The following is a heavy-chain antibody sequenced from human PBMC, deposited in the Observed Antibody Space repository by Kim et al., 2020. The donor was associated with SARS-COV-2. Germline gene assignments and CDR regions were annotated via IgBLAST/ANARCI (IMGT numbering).Heavy chain of an antibody. D-gene: IGHD3-9*01. CDR1: GYTFTGYY. V-gene: IGHV1-2*06. CDR2: INPNSGAT. J-gene: IGHJ6*02. CDR3: ARGTGYVRDLYHCAMDI. Sequence: ASVKVSCKASGYTFTGYYMHWVRQAPGQGLEWMGRINPNSGATNYAQKFQGRVTMTRDTSISTAYMELSSLRSDDTAVYFCARGTGYVRDLYHCAMDIWGQGTSVAVSS.